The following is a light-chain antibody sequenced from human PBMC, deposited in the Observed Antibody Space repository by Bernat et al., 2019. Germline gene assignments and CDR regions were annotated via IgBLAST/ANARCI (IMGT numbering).Light chain of an antibody. Sequence: ETVLTQSPGTLSLSPGERAILSCRASQSVDSNHFSWYQQKPGQAPRLLIYGASSRATGIPDRFSGSGSGTDFTLTISRLEPEDFAVYYCQQYDESPPLFNFGPGTKVDIK. J-gene: IGKJ3*01. CDR2: GAS. CDR3: QQYDESPPLFN. V-gene: IGKV3-20*01. CDR1: QSVDSNH.